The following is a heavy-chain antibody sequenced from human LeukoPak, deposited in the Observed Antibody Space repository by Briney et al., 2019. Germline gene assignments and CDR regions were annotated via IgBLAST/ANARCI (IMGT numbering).Heavy chain of an antibody. CDR1: GITFSSYW. D-gene: IGHD1-14*01. V-gene: IGHV3-74*01. J-gene: IGHJ4*02. Sequence: PGGSLRLSCAGSGITFSSYWMHWVRQAPGKGLVWVSRINSDGRSTNYADSVKGRFTISRDNAKNTLYLQMNSLRAEDTAMYYCARGSAVTGVHWGQGTLVTVSS. CDR3: ARGSAVTGVH. CDR2: INSDGRST.